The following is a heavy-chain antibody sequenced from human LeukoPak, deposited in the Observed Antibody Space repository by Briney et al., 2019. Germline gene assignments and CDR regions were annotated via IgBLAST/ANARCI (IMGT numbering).Heavy chain of an antibody. CDR1: GGSISSYY. D-gene: IGHD1-7*01. Sequence: SETLSLTCTVSGGSISSYYWSWIRQPPGKGLEWIGYIYYSGSTYYNPSLKSRVTISVDTSKNQFSLKLSSVTAADTAVYYCARGYISWNYLGYYYYYMDVWGKGTTVTISS. CDR2: IYYSGST. CDR3: ARGYISWNYLGYYYYYMDV. J-gene: IGHJ6*03. V-gene: IGHV4-59*01.